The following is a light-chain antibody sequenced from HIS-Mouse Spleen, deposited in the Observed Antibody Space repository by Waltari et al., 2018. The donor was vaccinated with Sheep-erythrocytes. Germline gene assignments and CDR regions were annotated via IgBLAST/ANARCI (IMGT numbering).Light chain of an antibody. CDR3: QQSYSTPYT. CDR2: AAS. V-gene: IGKV1-39*01. CDR1: QSISSY. Sequence: DTRRTHSPSSRSAPVGDKVTITSRASQSISSYLNWYQQKPGKAPKLLIYAASSLQSGVPSRFSGSGSGTDFTLTISSLQPEDFATYYCQQSYSTPYTFGQGTKLEIK. J-gene: IGKJ2*01.